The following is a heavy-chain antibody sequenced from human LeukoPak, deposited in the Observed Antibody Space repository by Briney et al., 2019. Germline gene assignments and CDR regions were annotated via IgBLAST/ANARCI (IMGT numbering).Heavy chain of an antibody. CDR3: ARVNAYDSSGYYLDY. CDR1: GFTFSDYY. CDR2: ISSSGSTI. D-gene: IGHD3-22*01. V-gene: IGHV3-11*04. Sequence: GGSLRLSCAASGFTFSDYYMSWIRQAPGKGLEWVSYISSSGSTIYYADSVKGRFTISRDNAKNSLYLQMNSLRAEDTAVYYCARVNAYDSSGYYLDYWGQGTLVTVSS. J-gene: IGHJ4*02.